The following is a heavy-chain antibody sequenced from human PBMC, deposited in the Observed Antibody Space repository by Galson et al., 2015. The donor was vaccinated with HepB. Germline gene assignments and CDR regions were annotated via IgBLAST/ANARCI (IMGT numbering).Heavy chain of an antibody. CDR1: GYTFTSYG. CDR2: ISAYNGNT. D-gene: IGHD2-2*02. V-gene: IGHV1-18*04. Sequence: SVKVSCKASGYTFTSYGISWVRQAPGQGLEWMGWISAYNGNTNYAQKLQGRVTMTTGTSTSTAYMELRSLRSDDTAVYYCARDPCSSTSCYTDNWFDPWGQGTLVTVSS. J-gene: IGHJ5*02. CDR3: ARDPCSSTSCYTDNWFDP.